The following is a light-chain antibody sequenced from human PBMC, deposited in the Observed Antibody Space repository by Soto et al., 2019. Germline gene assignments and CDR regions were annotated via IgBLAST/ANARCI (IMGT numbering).Light chain of an antibody. J-gene: IGLJ3*02. V-gene: IGLV1-44*01. CDR2: NYD. CDR3: ASWAGSLNGWV. Sequence: QSVLTQPPSAAGTPGQRVTISCSGSSSNIGSDTVNWYQQLPGTAPKLLIYNYDQRPSGVPDRFSGSKSGTSASLAISGLQSEDEADYYCASWAGSLNGWVVGGGTKLTVL. CDR1: SSNIGSDT.